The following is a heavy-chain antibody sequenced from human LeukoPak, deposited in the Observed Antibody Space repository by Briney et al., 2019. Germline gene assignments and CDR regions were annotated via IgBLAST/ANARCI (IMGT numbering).Heavy chain of an antibody. Sequence: MPSETLSLTCAVSGGSISSSNWWSWVRQPPGKGLEWIGEIYHSGGTNYNPSLKSRVTISVDKSKNQFSLKLSSVTAADTAVYYCARWAQVVTATTYYFDYWGQGTLVTVSS. V-gene: IGHV4-4*02. CDR3: ARWAQVVTATTYYFDY. CDR1: GGSISSSNW. D-gene: IGHD2-21*02. J-gene: IGHJ4*02. CDR2: IYHSGGT.